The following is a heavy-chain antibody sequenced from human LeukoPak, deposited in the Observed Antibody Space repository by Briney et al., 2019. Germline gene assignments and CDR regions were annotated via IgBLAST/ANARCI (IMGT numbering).Heavy chain of an antibody. Sequence: GGSLRLSCAASGFPFSDSWMDWVRQAPGKGMEWVANIKQDGSEKHYADSVKGRFIISRDNAKNSLFLQMNGLRAEDTAVYYCSRRLDYWGQGALVTVSS. CDR3: SRRLDY. CDR1: GFPFSDSW. J-gene: IGHJ4*02. V-gene: IGHV3-7*01. CDR2: IKQDGSEK.